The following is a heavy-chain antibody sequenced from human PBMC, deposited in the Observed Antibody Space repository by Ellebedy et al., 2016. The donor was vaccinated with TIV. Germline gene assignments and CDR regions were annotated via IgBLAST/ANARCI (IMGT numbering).Heavy chain of an antibody. J-gene: IGHJ4*02. V-gene: IGHV3-23*01. CDR2: ISGSGGGT. Sequence: GESLKISCAASGFTFSSYAMTWVRQAPGKGLEWVSGISGSGGGTYYADSVKGRFTISRDNSMDTLYLQMNSLRVEDTAAYFCAKYQGEYRQFDSWGQGTPVTVSS. D-gene: IGHD5-18*01. CDR1: GFTFSSYA. CDR3: AKYQGEYRQFDS.